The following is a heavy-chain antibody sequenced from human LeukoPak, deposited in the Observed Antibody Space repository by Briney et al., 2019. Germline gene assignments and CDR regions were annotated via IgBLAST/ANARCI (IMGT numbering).Heavy chain of an antibody. CDR3: AREEMYNWNGRNNYYGMDV. D-gene: IGHD1-1*01. CDR1: GFTFSSYS. Sequence: GGSLRLSCAASGFTFSSYSMNWVRQAPGKGLEWVSSISSSSSYIYYADSVKGQFTISRDNAKNSLYLQMNSLRAEDTAVYYCAREEMYNWNGRNNYYGMDVWGQGTTVTVSS. V-gene: IGHV3-21*01. CDR2: ISSSSSYI. J-gene: IGHJ6*02.